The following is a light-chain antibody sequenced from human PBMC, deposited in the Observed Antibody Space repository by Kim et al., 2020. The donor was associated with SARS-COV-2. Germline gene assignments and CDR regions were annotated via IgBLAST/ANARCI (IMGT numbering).Light chain of an antibody. Sequence: DIQMTQSPSSLSASVGDRVTITCQASQDISNYLNWHQQKPGKAPKLLIYDASNLETGVPSRFSGSGSGTDFTFTISSLQPEDIATYYCQQYDNLPFFGGGTKVDIK. J-gene: IGKJ4*01. V-gene: IGKV1-33*01. CDR1: QDISNY. CDR3: QQYDNLPF. CDR2: DAS.